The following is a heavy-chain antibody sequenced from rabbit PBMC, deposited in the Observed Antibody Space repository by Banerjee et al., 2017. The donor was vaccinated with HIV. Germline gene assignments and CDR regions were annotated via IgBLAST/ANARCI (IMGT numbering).Heavy chain of an antibody. Sequence: QEQLVESGGGLVQPEGSLTLTCTASGFSFSSRYYMCWIRQAPGKGLEWIACIDAGSSGSTYYASWAKGRFTISKTSSTTVTLQMTSLTAADTATYFCARRVTAYFDLWGPGTLVTVS. V-gene: IGHV1S45*01. CDR3: ARRVTAYFDL. D-gene: IGHD6-1*01. CDR2: IDAGSSGST. CDR1: GFSFSSRYY. J-gene: IGHJ4*01.